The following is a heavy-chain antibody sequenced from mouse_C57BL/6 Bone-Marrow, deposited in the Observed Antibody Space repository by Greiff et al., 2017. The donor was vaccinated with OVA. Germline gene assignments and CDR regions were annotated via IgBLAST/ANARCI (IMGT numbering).Heavy chain of an antibody. CDR2: ISYDGSN. CDR1: GYSIPSCYY. CDR3: ARDRDYGSSYVYFDV. Sequence: EVKLQESGPGLVKPSQSLSLTCSVTGYSIPSCYYWNWIRQFPGNKLEWMGYISYDGSNNSNPSLTNRISITRDTAKNQFFLKLNSVTTEDTATYYCARDRDYGSSYVYFDVWGTGTTVTVSS. D-gene: IGHD1-1*01. V-gene: IGHV3-6*01. J-gene: IGHJ1*03.